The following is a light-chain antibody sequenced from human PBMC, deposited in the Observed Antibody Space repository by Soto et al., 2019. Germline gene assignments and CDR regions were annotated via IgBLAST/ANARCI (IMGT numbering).Light chain of an antibody. CDR2: GAS. CDR1: EDVGSN. J-gene: IGKJ1*01. CDR3: QQYNQWPSWT. Sequence: EIVMTQSPDTLSVSPGERVTLSCRASEDVGSNLAWYQQKVGQVPRLVIYGASSRATGMPARFSASGSGTEFTLTISSLQSEDFGVYYRQQYNQWPSWTFGQGTRVDI. V-gene: IGKV3-15*01.